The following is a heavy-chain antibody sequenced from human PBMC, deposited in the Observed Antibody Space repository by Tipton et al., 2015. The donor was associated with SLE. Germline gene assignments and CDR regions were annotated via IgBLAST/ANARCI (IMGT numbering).Heavy chain of an antibody. CDR2: IYPGDSDT. J-gene: IGHJ4*02. Sequence: QLVQSGPEVKKPGESLKISCKGSGYSFTSYWIGWVRQMPGKGLEWMGIIYPGDSDTRYSPSFQGKVTISADKSISTAYLQWSSLKASDTAMYYCARRFLGSSGWLRQLDYWGQGTLVTVSS. CDR3: ARRFLGSSGWLRQLDY. CDR1: GYSFTSYW. V-gene: IGHV5-51*03. D-gene: IGHD6-19*01.